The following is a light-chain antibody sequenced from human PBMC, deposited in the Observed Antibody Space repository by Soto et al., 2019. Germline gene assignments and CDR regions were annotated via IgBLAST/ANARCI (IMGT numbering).Light chain of an antibody. CDR2: DAS. V-gene: IGKV1-13*02. Sequence: AIQLTQSPSSLSASVGDRVTITCRASQGISSALVWYQHKPGKAPTILIYDASNLESGVPSRFSGSGSGTDFTITISSLQPEDVATYYCQQFNTYPLTFGGGTKVEI. CDR3: QQFNTYPLT. J-gene: IGKJ4*01. CDR1: QGISSA.